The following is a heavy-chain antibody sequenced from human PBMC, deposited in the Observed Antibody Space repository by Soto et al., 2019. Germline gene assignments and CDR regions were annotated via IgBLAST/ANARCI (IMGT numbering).Heavy chain of an antibody. J-gene: IGHJ5*02. D-gene: IGHD1-7*01. CDR1: GGSIRGYY. Sequence: PSETLSLTCTVSGGSIRGYYWTWIRQTPGKGLEWIGHIYYTGSTKYNPSLKSRVTISVETSKNQFYLKLSSVTAADTAMYYCAMTKTTLYTWFDPCGEGTLVTVSS. V-gene: IGHV4-59*08. CDR2: IYYTGST. CDR3: AMTKTTLYTWFDP.